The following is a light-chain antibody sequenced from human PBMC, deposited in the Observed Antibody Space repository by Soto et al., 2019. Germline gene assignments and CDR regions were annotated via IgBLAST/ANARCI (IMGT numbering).Light chain of an antibody. CDR2: DAS. J-gene: IGKJ2*01. CDR1: QSISSW. CDR3: QQYNSYSYT. V-gene: IGKV1-5*01. Sequence: DIQMTQSPSTLSASVGDRVTITFRASQSISSWLAWYQQKPGKASKLLIYDASSLESGVPSRFSGSGSGTEFTLTISSLQPDDFATYYCQQYNSYSYTFGQGTKLEIK.